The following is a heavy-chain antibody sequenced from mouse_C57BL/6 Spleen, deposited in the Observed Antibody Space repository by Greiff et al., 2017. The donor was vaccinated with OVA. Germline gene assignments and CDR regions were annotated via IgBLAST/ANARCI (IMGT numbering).Heavy chain of an antibody. J-gene: IGHJ2*01. V-gene: IGHV1-59*01. Sequence: QVQLQQPGAELVRPGTSVKLSCKASGYTFTSYWMHWVKQRPGQGLAWIGVIDPSDSYTNYNQKFKGKATLTVDTSSSTAYMQLSSLTSEDSAVYYCASNWDGGFDYWGQGTTLTVSS. CDR1: GYTFTSYW. CDR2: IDPSDSYT. CDR3: ASNWDGGFDY. D-gene: IGHD4-1*01.